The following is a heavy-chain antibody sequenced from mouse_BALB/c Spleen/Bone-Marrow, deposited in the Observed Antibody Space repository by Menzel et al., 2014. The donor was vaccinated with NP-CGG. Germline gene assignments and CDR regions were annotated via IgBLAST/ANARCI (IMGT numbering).Heavy chain of an antibody. CDR1: GFTFSNYG. J-gene: IGHJ4*01. CDR2: ISSGGSYT. Sequence: EVQVVESGGDLVKPGGSLKLSCAASGFTFSNYGMSWVRQTPDKRLEWVATISSGGSYTYFPDSVKGRFTISRDDAKNTLHLQMNSLKSEDAPMYYGARRTPDYAMGYWGQGTSVTVAS. CDR3: ARRTPDYAMGY. V-gene: IGHV5-6*01.